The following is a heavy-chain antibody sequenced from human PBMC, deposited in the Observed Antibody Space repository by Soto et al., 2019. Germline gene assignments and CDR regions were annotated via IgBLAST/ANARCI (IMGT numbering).Heavy chain of an antibody. J-gene: IGHJ6*02. CDR3: AKDRQGHKNGMDV. CDR2: ISYDGSIK. Sequence: LRLSCAASGFTFNNCGIHWVRQAPGKGLEWVAVISYDGSIKYYEDSVKGRFTISRDNSKNRLYLQMNSLRAEDTAVYYCAKDRQGHKNGMDVWGQGTTVTVSS. V-gene: IGHV3-30*18. CDR1: GFTFNNCG.